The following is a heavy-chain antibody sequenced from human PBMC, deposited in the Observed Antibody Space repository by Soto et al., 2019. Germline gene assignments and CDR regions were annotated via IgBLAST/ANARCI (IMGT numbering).Heavy chain of an antibody. CDR3: GRQGYSYGYD. D-gene: IGHD5-18*01. CDR1: GDSISSYY. CDR2: IYYSGST. Sequence: SETLSLTCTVSGDSISSYYWSWIRQPPGKGLEWIGNIYYSGSTYYNPSLKSRVTISIDTSKNQFSLKLSSVTAADTAVYYCGRQGYSYGYDWGQGTLVTVSS. V-gene: IGHV4-59*08. J-gene: IGHJ4*02.